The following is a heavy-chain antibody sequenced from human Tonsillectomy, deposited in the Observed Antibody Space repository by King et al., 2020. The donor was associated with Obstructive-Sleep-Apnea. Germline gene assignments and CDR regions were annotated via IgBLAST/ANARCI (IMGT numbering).Heavy chain of an antibody. CDR3: AKDIGSSGWYDAFDI. CDR2: ISWNSGSI. CDR1: GFTFDDYA. V-gene: IGHV3-9*01. D-gene: IGHD6-19*01. J-gene: IGHJ3*02. Sequence: VQLVESGGGLVQPGRSLRLSCAASGFTFDDYAMHWVRQAPGKGLEWVSGISWNSGSIGYADSVKGRFTISRDNAKNSLYLQMNSLRAEDTALYYCAKDIGSSGWYDAFDIWGQGTMVTVSS.